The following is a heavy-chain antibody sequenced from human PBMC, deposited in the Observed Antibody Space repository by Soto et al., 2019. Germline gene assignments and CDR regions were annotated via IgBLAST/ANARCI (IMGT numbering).Heavy chain of an antibody. D-gene: IGHD3-9*01. CDR3: ARDYYDILTGYYPYYYGMDV. V-gene: IGHV1-3*01. CDR2: INAGNGNT. J-gene: IGHJ6*02. CDR1: GYTLTRYV. Sequence: SGKVACEGSGYTLTRYVLHGVVSFPEQRLEWMGWINAGNGNTKYSQKFKGRVTITRDTSASTAYMELRSLRSDDTAVYYCARDYYDILTGYYPYYYGMDVWGQGTTVTVSS.